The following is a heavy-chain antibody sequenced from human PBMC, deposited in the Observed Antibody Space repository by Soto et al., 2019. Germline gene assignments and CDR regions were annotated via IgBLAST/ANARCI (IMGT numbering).Heavy chain of an antibody. CDR3: ARGGSGSYFWYFDL. CDR1: GFTFSRYE. V-gene: IGHV3-48*03. Sequence: GGSLRLSCADSGFTFSRYEMNWVRQAPGKGLEWVSYISSSSSTLYYADSVKGRFTISRDNAKNSLYLQMNSLRAEDTAVYYCARGGSGSYFWYFDLWGRGTLVAVSS. CDR2: ISSSSSTL. J-gene: IGHJ2*01. D-gene: IGHD1-26*01.